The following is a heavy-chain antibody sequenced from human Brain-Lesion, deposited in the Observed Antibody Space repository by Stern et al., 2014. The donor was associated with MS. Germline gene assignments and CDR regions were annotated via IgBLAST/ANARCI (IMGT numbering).Heavy chain of an antibody. V-gene: IGHV1-2*04. J-gene: IGHJ4*02. CDR3: ATYYYDSTGYNDF. CDR1: GYTFTGYY. D-gene: IGHD3-22*01. CDR2: INPKSGGT. Sequence: QMQLVQYGAEVKKPGASVQVSCKASGYTFTGYYMHWVRQAPGQGLEWMGWINPKSGGTNYAQKFQGWVTMTRDTSINTAYMELSRLRSDDTAVYYCATYYYDSTGYNDFWGQGTLVTVSS.